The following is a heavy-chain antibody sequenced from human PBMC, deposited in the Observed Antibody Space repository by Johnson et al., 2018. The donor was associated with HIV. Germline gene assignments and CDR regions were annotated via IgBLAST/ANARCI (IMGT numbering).Heavy chain of an antibody. D-gene: IGHD4-11*01. CDR1: GFTFSSYA. CDR3: ARSLRRLQRVFDAFDI. V-gene: IGHV3-48*04. Sequence: VHLVESGGGLVQPGGSLRLSCAASGFTFSSYAMSWIRQAPGKGLEWVSYISSSGSTIYYADSVKGRFTISRDNAKNSLYLQMNSLRAEDTAVYYCARSLRRLQRVFDAFDIWGQGTMVTVSS. J-gene: IGHJ3*02. CDR2: ISSSGSTI.